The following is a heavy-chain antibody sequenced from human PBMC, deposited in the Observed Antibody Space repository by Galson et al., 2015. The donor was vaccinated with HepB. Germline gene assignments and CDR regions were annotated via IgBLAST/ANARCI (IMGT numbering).Heavy chain of an antibody. Sequence: SVKVSCKASGYTFTSYGISWVRQAPGQGLEWMGWISAYNGNTNYAQKLQGRVTTTTDTSTSTAYMELRSLRSDDTAVYYCAREIYGSETEYNWFDPWGQGTLVTVSS. CDR2: ISAYNGNT. V-gene: IGHV1-18*01. D-gene: IGHD3-10*01. J-gene: IGHJ5*02. CDR1: GYTFTSYG. CDR3: AREIYGSETEYNWFDP.